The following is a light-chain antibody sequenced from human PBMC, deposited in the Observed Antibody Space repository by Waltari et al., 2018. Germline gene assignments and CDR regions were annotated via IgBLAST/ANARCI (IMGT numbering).Light chain of an antibody. CDR1: QSVSRS. J-gene: IGKJ1*01. Sequence: EIVLPQSPGPLSLSPGERATLSCRASQSVSRSLAWYQQKPGQAPRLLIYGASSRATGVPDRFSGSGSGTDFSLTISRLEPEDFAVYYCQHYVRLPVTFGQGTKVEIK. V-gene: IGKV3-20*01. CDR3: QHYVRLPVT. CDR2: GAS.